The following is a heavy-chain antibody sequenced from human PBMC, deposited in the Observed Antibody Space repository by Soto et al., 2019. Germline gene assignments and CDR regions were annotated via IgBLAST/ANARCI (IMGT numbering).Heavy chain of an antibody. D-gene: IGHD3-22*01. CDR2: ISPSTGYT. V-gene: IGHV3-11*06. J-gene: IGHJ4*02. Sequence: GSLRLSCAASGFTFSDYYMSWIRQAPGKGLEWVSYISPSTGYTNYADTVKGRFTISRDNAKNSLYLQMNSLRAEDTAVYYCARAREDYYDSSDYEPADYWGQGTLVTVSS. CDR3: ARAREDYYDSSDYEPADY. CDR1: GFTFSDYY.